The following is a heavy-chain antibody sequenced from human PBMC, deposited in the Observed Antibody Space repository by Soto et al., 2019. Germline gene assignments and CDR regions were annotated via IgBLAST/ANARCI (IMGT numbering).Heavy chain of an antibody. J-gene: IGHJ6*02. CDR1: GYTFTGYY. V-gene: IGHV1-2*04. CDR2: INPNSGGT. CDR3: ARGSESNDILTGANYGMDV. D-gene: IGHD3-9*01. Sequence: ASVKVSCKASGYTFTGYYMHWVRQAPGQGLEWMGWINPNSGGTNYAQKFQGWVTMTRDTSISTAYMELSRLRSDDTAVYYCARGSESNDILTGANYGMDVWGQGTTVTVSS.